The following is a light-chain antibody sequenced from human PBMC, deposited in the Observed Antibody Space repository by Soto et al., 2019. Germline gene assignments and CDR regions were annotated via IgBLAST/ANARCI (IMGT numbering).Light chain of an antibody. CDR2: KAS. V-gene: IGKV1-5*03. J-gene: IGKJ1*01. CDR3: QLYNTYSGT. Sequence: DIQMTQSPSTLSASIGDRVNITCRASQSISSWLAWYQQKPGKAPKVLIYKASNLESGVPSRFSGSGSGTEFILTISSLQPDDFATYYCQLYNTYSGTFGQGTKVDIK. CDR1: QSISSW.